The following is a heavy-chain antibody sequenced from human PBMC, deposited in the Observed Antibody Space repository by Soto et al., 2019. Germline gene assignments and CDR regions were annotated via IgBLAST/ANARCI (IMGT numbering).Heavy chain of an antibody. V-gene: IGHV3-49*03. CDR2: IRSKAYGGTT. CDR3: TTNYYDSSGYHNWFDA. Sequence: PGGSLRLSCTASGFTFGDYAMSWFRQAPGKGLEWVGFIRSKAYGGTTQYAASVKGRFTISRDDSKSIAYLQMNSLKTEDTAVFYCTTNYYDSSGYHNWFDAWGQGTMVTVSS. CDR1: GFTFGDYA. D-gene: IGHD3-22*01. J-gene: IGHJ5*02.